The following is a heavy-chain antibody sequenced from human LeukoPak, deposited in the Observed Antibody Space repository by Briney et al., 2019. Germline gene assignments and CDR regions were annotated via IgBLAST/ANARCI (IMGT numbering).Heavy chain of an antibody. J-gene: IGHJ4*02. CDR3: AKADALAAIHPEDY. V-gene: IGHV3-23*01. CDR1: GFTFSSYA. D-gene: IGHD2-2*02. CDR2: ISGSGGST. Sequence: GGSLRLSCAASGFTFSSYAMSWVRQTPGKGLEWVSAISGSGGSTYYADSVKGRFTISRDNSKNTLYLQMNSLRAEDTAVYYCAKADALAAIHPEDYWGQGTLVTVSS.